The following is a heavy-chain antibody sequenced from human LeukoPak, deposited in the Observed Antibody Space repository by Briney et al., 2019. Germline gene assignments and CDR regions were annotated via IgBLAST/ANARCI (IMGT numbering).Heavy chain of an antibody. CDR2: IYRGAST. D-gene: IGHD3-10*01. J-gene: IGHJ3*01. CDR3: ARGSYGSGNYYIGDAFDL. CDR1: GFSVSSNY. V-gene: IGHV3-53*01. Sequence: GSLRLSCAASGFSVSSNYVNWVRQAPGKGLEWVSAIYRGASTYYADSVRGRFTISRDSSKNTLYLQMNSLRDEDTAVYYCARGSYGSGNYYIGDAFDLWGQGTMVTVSS.